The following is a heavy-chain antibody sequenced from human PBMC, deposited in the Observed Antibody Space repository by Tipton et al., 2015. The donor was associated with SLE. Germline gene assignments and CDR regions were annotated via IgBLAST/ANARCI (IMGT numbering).Heavy chain of an antibody. CDR2: IFYNGGT. V-gene: IGHV4-39*01. CDR1: GDSISTNPHF. Sequence: GLVKPSETLSLTCSVSGDSISTNPHFWAWIRQPPGKGLEWIGNIFYNGGTNYNPSLESRVIISIDTAKNELTLKVNSMTAADAAVYYCTRRLLVVAGPDYFDYWGQGTLVTVSS. CDR3: TRRLLVVAGPDYFDY. D-gene: IGHD2-15*01. J-gene: IGHJ4*02.